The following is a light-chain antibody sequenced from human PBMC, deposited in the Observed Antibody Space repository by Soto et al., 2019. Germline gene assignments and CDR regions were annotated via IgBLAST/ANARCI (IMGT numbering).Light chain of an antibody. CDR1: QSVGSH. CDR3: QRRTNWPET. J-gene: IGKJ2*01. CDR2: DTS. Sequence: EIVLTQSPATLSLSPGERAPSPCGPSQSVGSHLAWYQQKPGQAPRLLIYDTSNRATGIPVRFSGSGSETDFTLTISSLEPEDLAVYYCQRRTNWPETFGQGTKVDIK. V-gene: IGKV3-11*01.